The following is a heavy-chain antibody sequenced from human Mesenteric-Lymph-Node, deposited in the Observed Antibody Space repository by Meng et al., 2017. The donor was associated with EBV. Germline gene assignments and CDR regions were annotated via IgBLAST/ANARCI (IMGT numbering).Heavy chain of an antibody. Sequence: QLQASRPGRGKPSGPLSLTCLFSGGSIGGSRHCWGWIRQPPGKGLEWIGSVYYSGNTYYNPSLESRVTISVDTSKNQFSLKLNSVTAADTAVYFCARDGSTGRSVGWYFDLWGRGTLVTVSS. CDR1: GGSIGGSRHC. D-gene: IGHD2-2*01. CDR3: ARDGSTGRSVGWYFDL. CDR2: VYYSGNT. J-gene: IGHJ2*01. V-gene: IGHV4-39*07.